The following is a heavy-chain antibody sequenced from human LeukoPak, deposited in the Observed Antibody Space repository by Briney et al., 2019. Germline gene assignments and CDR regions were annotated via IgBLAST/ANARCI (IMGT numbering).Heavy chain of an antibody. Sequence: GGSLRLSCAASGFIFSTYSMNWVRQAPGKGLEWVSSISSSSSYIYYADSVKGRFTISRDNAKNSLYLQMNSLRAEDTAVYYCARDGGIAVAAPYYFDYWGQGTLVTVSS. CDR2: ISSSSSYI. V-gene: IGHV3-21*01. J-gene: IGHJ4*02. CDR3: ARDGGIAVAAPYYFDY. D-gene: IGHD6-19*01. CDR1: GFIFSTYS.